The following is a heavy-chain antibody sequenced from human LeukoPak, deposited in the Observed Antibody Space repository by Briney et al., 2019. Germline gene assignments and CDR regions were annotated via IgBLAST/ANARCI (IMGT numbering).Heavy chain of an antibody. CDR1: GGSISSSSYY. CDR2: IYTSGST. V-gene: IGHV4-61*02. D-gene: IGHD2-21*02. CDR3: ARLPGGDSSSVVAFDI. Sequence: PSETLSLTCTVSGGSISSSSYYWSWIRQSAGKGLEWVGRIYTSGSTNYNPSLKSRVTMSVDTSKNQFSLNLRSVTAADTAVYYCARLPGGDSSSVVAFDIWGQGTMVTVSS. J-gene: IGHJ3*02.